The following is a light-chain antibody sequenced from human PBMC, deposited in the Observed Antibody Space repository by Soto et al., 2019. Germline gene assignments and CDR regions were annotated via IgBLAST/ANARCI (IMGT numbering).Light chain of an antibody. CDR1: SSNIGAGYD. V-gene: IGLV1-40*01. CDR2: GNS. CDR3: QSYDSSLSGSV. J-gene: IGLJ3*02. Sequence: QSVLTQPPSVSGAPGQRVTISGTGSSSNIGAGYDVHWYQQLPGTALKLLIYGNSNRPSGVPDRFSGSKSGTSASLAITGLQAEDEADYYCQSYDSSLSGSVFGGGTKVTFL.